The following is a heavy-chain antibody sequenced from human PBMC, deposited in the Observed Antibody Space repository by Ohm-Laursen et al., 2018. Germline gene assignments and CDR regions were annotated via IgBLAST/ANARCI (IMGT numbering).Heavy chain of an antibody. CDR3: ARATPSSGWLFDC. D-gene: IGHD6-19*01. CDR1: GFTFRSYP. V-gene: IGHV3-23*01. CDR2: ISGSGTST. Sequence: SLRLSCTASGFTFRSYPMSWVRLAPGKGLEWVSGISGSGTSTYYADSVKGRFTISRDKSNNTLYLQMNSLRADDTAVYYCARATPSSGWLFDCWGQGTLVTVSS. J-gene: IGHJ4*02.